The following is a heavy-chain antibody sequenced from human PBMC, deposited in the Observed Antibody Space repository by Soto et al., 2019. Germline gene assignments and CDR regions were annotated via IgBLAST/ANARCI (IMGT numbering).Heavy chain of an antibody. D-gene: IGHD2-15*01. V-gene: IGHV4-39*01. Sequence: QLQLQESGPGLVKPSETLSLTCTVSGDSISITSYYWGWVRQPPGKGLEWIGSIHYSGSTHYNPSLQGRVTMSGDASKKQFSLRLRSVTAADTAVYYCASTKDETLYFDYWGQGTLVTVSS. CDR3: ASTKDETLYFDY. J-gene: IGHJ4*02. CDR1: GDSISITSYY. CDR2: IHYSGST.